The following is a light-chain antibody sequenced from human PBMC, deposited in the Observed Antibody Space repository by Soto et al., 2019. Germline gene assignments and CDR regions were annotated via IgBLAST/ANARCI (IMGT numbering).Light chain of an antibody. V-gene: IGKV1-39*01. Sequence: DIQMTQSPSSLSASVGDRVTITCRASQSISSYLNWYQQKPGKAPKLLIYAAFSLQSGVPSRFSGSGSGTDFTLTISSLHPEDFATYYCQQSYSNPYTFGHGTKVDIK. CDR2: AAF. CDR1: QSISSY. CDR3: QQSYSNPYT. J-gene: IGKJ3*01.